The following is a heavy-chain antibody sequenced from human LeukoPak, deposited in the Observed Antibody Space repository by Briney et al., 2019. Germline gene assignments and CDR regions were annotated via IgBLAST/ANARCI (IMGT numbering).Heavy chain of an antibody. J-gene: IGHJ4*02. CDR1: GFTFDGYG. CDR3: ARGFSGYDFGRYFDY. D-gene: IGHD5-12*01. CDR2: LNWNGGTT. V-gene: IGHV3-20*04. Sequence: GGSLRLSCAASGFTFDGYGLSWVRQAPGRGLEWVSGLNWNGGTTGYADSVRGRFTIYRDNGRNSLYLQMNSLRAEDTALYYCARGFSGYDFGRYFDYWGQGTLVTVSS.